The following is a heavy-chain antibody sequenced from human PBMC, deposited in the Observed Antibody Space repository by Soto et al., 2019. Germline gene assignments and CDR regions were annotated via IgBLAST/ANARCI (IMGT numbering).Heavy chain of an antibody. V-gene: IGHV4-30-4*01. Sequence: PSETLSLTCSVSGASIYNGGYFWSWIRQSPGKGLEWIGHIHNSGSPYNNPSLKSRVTISADTSKNQFSLKLTSVTAADTAVYYCARSIAARQRVDYWGQGTLVTVSS. CDR3: ARSIAARQRVDY. J-gene: IGHJ4*02. CDR2: IHNSGSP. CDR1: GASIYNGGYF. D-gene: IGHD6-6*01.